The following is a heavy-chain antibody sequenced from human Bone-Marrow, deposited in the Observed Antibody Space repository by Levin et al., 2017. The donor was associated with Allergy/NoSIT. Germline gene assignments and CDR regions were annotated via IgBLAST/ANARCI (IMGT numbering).Heavy chain of an antibody. D-gene: IGHD2-21*01. J-gene: IGHJ5*02. V-gene: IGHV3-15*01. CDR2: IKSQTDGGTT. CDR1: GFSFTDAW. CDR3: TRDESCSGGVCYSYNWFDP. Sequence: PGGSLRLSCAASGFSFTDAWMSWVRQAPGKGLEWVGRIKSQTDGGTTDYAAPVKDRFTVSRDDSKNVLYLQMTSLKREDTAVYYCTRDESCSGGVCYSYNWFDPWGQGTRVTVSS.